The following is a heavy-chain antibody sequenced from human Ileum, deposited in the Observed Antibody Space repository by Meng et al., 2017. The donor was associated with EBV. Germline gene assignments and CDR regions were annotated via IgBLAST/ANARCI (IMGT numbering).Heavy chain of an antibody. Sequence: RQLQESGPGLVKPSPTLSLTCAVSGGSISSGGHSWGWIRQPPGKGLEWIGDIQHSGSTYYNPSLKSRVTISVDRSRNQFSLKLSSVTAADTAVYYCARAHPVVYFFDYWGQGTLVTVSS. CDR1: GGSISSGGHS. CDR2: IQHSGST. CDR3: ARAHPVVYFFDY. J-gene: IGHJ4*02. D-gene: IGHD4-23*01. V-gene: IGHV4-30-2*01.